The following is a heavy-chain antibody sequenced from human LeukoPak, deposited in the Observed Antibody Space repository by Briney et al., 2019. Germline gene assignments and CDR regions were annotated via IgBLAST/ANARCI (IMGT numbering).Heavy chain of an antibody. CDR3: AKPPRGVIMPFDY. CDR1: GFTFSSYA. V-gene: IGHV3-23*01. Sequence: PGGSLRLSCAASGFTFSSYAMSWVRQAPGKGLEWVSAISGSGGSTYYADSVKGRFTISRDNSKNTLYLRMNSLRAEDTAVYYCAKPPRGVIMPFDYWGQGTLVTVSS. D-gene: IGHD3-10*01. J-gene: IGHJ4*02. CDR2: ISGSGGST.